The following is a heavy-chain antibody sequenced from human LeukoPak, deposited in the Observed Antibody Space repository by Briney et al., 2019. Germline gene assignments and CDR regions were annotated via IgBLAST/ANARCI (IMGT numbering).Heavy chain of an antibody. CDR3: ARDLLNDEGSSYFFDQ. J-gene: IGHJ4*02. D-gene: IGHD2-2*01. CDR2: ISKSSDRI. CDR1: GFTFSSYS. V-gene: IGHV3-48*04. Sequence: GGSLRLSCAASGFTFSSYSMNWVRQAPGKGLEWVSYISKSSDRIYHADSVKGRFTTSRDNDKNSLYLQMDSLRAEDTAVYYCARDLLNDEGSSYFFDQWGQGTLVTVSS.